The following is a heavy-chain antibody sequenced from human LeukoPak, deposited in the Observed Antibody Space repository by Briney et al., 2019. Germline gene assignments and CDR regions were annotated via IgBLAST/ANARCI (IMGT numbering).Heavy chain of an antibody. CDR3: ASQLVFRSPFDY. CDR2: ISSNSGTI. J-gene: IGHJ4*02. V-gene: IGHV3-48*02. Sequence: GTSLRLSCAASGFTFSAYSMNWVRQAPGKGLEWISYISSNSGTIFYADSVKGRFSISRDNAKNSLYLQMNSLRDEDTAVYYCASQLVFRSPFDYWGQGTLVTVSS. CDR1: GFTFSAYS.